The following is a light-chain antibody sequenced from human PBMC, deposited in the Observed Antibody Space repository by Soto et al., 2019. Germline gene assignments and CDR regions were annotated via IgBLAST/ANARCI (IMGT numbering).Light chain of an antibody. CDR3: QQYKEWHSLT. CDR2: GAS. Sequence: EIVMTQSPVTLSVSPGERVTLSCRASQNVNINLAGYQQRPGQAPRVLIYGASKRASGIPDRFSGSGSRTAFTPTISSLEHDHFALYYSQQYKEWHSLTLGGETRDEIK. J-gene: IGKJ4*01. V-gene: IGKV3D-15*01. CDR1: QNVNIN.